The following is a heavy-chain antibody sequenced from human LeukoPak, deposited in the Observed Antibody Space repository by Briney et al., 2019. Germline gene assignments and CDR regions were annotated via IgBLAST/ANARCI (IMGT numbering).Heavy chain of an antibody. D-gene: IGHD5-24*01. CDR1: GFNFATSW. CDR3: AREDMAGQSFDY. Sequence: GESLNISCKGSGFNFATSWIGWVRQMPGQGLGWMGIIYPGDSDTRYSPSFQGQVTISADKSISTAYLQWSSLKASDTAMYYCAREDMAGQSFDYWGQGTLVTVSS. CDR2: IYPGDSDT. J-gene: IGHJ4*02. V-gene: IGHV5-51*01.